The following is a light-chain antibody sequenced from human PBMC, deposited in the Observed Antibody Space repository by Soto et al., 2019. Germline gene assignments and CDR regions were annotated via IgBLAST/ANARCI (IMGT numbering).Light chain of an antibody. Sequence: ETVLTQSPATLSLSPGERVTLSWRASETVSTNLAWYKQRPGQAPRLLIYDVSTGATGIPARFSGRRSGTEFTLTISSLKSEDFGVYYCQQYNSWPQTFGQGTKVDIK. CDR1: ETVSTN. V-gene: IGKV3-15*01. CDR2: DVS. J-gene: IGKJ1*01. CDR3: QQYNSWPQT.